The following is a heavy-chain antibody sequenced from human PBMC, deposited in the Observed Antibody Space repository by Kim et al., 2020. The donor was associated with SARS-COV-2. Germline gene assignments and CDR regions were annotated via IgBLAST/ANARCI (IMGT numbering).Heavy chain of an antibody. D-gene: IGHD5-18*01. CDR1: GFTFSSYS. CDR3: ARDRVDTAMVTVRYYYYGMDV. V-gene: IGHV3-21*01. CDR2: ISSSSSYI. Sequence: GGSLRLSCAASGFTFSSYSMNWVRQAPGKGLEWVSSISSSSSYIYYADSVKGRFTISRDNAKNSLYLQMNSLRAEDTAVYYCARDRVDTAMVTVRYYYYGMDVWGQGPTVTVSS. J-gene: IGHJ6*02.